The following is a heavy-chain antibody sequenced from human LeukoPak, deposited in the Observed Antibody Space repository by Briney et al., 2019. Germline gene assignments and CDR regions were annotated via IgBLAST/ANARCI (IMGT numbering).Heavy chain of an antibody. J-gene: IGHJ4*02. CDR2: INPSGGST. Sequence: ASVKVSCKASGYTFTSYYMHWVRQAPGQGLEWMGIINPSGGSTNYAQKLQGRVTMTTDTSTSTAYMELRSLRSDDTAVYYCARGDYGDYDYWGQGTLVTVSS. CDR3: ARGDYGDYDY. V-gene: IGHV1-46*01. D-gene: IGHD4-17*01. CDR1: GYTFTSYY.